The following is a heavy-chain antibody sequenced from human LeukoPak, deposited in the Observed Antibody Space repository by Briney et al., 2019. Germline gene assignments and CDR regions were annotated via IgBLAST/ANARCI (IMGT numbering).Heavy chain of an antibody. CDR1: GYTFTSHG. CDR2: ISTYNGNT. CDR3: ATAYYYDSSGPHGSAFDI. D-gene: IGHD3-22*01. V-gene: IGHV1-18*01. Sequence: GASVKVSCKASGYTFTSHGISWVRQAPGQGLEWMGWISTYNGNTNYAQKLQGRVSMTTDTSTSTAYMDLRSLRSDDTAVYYCATAYYYDSSGPHGSAFDIWGQGTMVTVSS. J-gene: IGHJ3*02.